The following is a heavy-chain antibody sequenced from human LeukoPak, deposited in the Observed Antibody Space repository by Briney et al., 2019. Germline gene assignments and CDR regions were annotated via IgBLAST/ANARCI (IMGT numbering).Heavy chain of an antibody. J-gene: IGHJ2*01. Sequence: PGGSLRLSCAASGFTVSNNYMSWVRQAPGKGLEWVAVISYDGSNKYYADSVKGRFTISRDNSKNTLYLQMNSLRAEDTAVYYCARGRGDGSSRYFDLWGRGTLVTVSS. V-gene: IGHV3-30*03. D-gene: IGHD2-21*01. CDR2: ISYDGSNK. CDR1: GFTVSNNY. CDR3: ARGRGDGSSRYFDL.